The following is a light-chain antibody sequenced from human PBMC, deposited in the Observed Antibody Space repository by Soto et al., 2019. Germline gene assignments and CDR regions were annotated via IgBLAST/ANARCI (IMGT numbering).Light chain of an antibody. CDR2: EVT. CDR1: SSDVGVYNH. CDR3: AAWDDSLSGYV. Sequence: QSVLTQPASVSGSPGQSITISCTGTSSDVGVYNHVSWYQQHPGKAPKLMIYEVTNRPSGVSSRFSGSKSGNTASLIISGLQAEDEADYYCAAWDDSLSGYVFGTGTKVTVL. J-gene: IGLJ1*01. V-gene: IGLV2-14*01.